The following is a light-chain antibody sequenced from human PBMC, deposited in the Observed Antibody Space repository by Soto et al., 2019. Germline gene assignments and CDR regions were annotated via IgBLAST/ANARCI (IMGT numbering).Light chain of an antibody. Sequence: IQMTQSPSSLSASVGDRVTITCQASQGITNYLIWYQQKPGKTPKVLIYDASSLGTGVSSRFSGSGSGTHFTLTISSLLPEDIATYYCQQFDSVPCTFGQGTKVEIK. CDR2: DAS. J-gene: IGKJ2*02. CDR1: QGITNY. CDR3: QQFDSVPCT. V-gene: IGKV1-33*01.